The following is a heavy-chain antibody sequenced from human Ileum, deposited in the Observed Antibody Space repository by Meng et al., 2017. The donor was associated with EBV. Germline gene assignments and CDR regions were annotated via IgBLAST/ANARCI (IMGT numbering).Heavy chain of an antibody. V-gene: IGHV4-4*02. Sequence: QVQLQESGPGLVKPSGTLSLTCTVSGDSIISYPHWWSWVRQPPGKGLEWIGEVHHSGDTNYNPSFKSRVTMSVETSKNQFSLELTSMTAADTAMYYCASGRVLGATADCFDPWGQGTLVTVSS. D-gene: IGHD1-26*01. J-gene: IGHJ5*02. CDR2: VHHSGDT. CDR3: ASGRVLGATADCFDP. CDR1: GDSIISYPHW.